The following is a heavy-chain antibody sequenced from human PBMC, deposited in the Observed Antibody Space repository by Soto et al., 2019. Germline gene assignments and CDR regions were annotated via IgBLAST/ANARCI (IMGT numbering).Heavy chain of an antibody. J-gene: IGHJ6*02. CDR3: AKSLLTFYCATEV. CDR2: IRGGGGGV. Sequence: PGGSLRLSCAASGFTFSNYAMTWVRQAPGRWLEWVSIIRGGGGGVYYADSVKGRFTISRYNSKSFLYLELSILRAEDTAVYYCAKSLLTFYCATEVWGEGTRVTVSS. CDR1: GFTFSNYA. V-gene: IGHV3-23*01. D-gene: IGHD2-21*02.